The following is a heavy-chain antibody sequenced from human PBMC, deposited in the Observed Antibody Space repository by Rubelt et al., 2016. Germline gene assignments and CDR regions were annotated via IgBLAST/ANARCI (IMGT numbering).Heavy chain of an antibody. CDR1: GFTFSDYA. CDR2: ISYDGSNK. J-gene: IGHJ4*02. Sequence: RSLRLSCAASGFTFSDYAMHWVRQAPGKGLEWVAVISYDGSNKYYAESVKGRFTISRDNSKNTLYLQMNSLRPDDTAVYYCARRSGGSPDYWGQGTLVTVSS. CDR3: ARRSGGSPDY. D-gene: IGHD1-26*01. V-gene: IGHV3-30*04.